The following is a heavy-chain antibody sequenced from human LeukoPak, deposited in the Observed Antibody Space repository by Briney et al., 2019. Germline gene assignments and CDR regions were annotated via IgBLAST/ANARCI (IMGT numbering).Heavy chain of an antibody. CDR1: GFTFSKVW. CDR3: TAASARAGEFDY. Sequence: PGGSLRLSCAASGFTFSKVWMSWVRKAPGKGLEWVGRIKSITDGGAADYAAPGKGRFTISRDDSENTLYLQMNCLKTEDTAVYYCTAASARAGEFDYWGQGTLVTVSS. CDR2: IKSITDGGAA. V-gene: IGHV3-15*01. J-gene: IGHJ4*02. D-gene: IGHD6-19*01.